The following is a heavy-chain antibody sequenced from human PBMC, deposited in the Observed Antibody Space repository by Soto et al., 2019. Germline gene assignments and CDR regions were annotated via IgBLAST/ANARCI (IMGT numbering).Heavy chain of an antibody. J-gene: IGHJ6*02. V-gene: IGHV1-8*02. CDR1: GYTFTSYD. D-gene: IGHD3-9*01. CDR2: MNPNSGNT. Sequence: QEQLVQSGAEVKKPGASVKVSCKASGYTFTSYDINWVRQATGQGLEWMGWMNPNSGNTGYAQKFQGRVTMTRNTSIGQAYMELTSLRSEDTAVYYCARGGRYFVNYFGMGVWCQGTTVTVSS. CDR3: ARGGRYFVNYFGMGV.